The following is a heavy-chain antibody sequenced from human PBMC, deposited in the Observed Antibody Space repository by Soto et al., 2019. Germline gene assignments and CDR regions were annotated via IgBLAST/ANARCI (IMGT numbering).Heavy chain of an antibody. CDR2: ISGSGGST. J-gene: IGHJ4*01. Sequence: GGSLRLSFAASGFTFSSYAMSWVRQAPGKGLEWVSAISGSGGSTYYADSVKGRFTISRDNSKNTLYLQMNSLRAEDTAVYYCAKLGLLLVYATYLDYWGQGTLVTVSS. CDR1: GFTFSSYA. D-gene: IGHD2-8*01. V-gene: IGHV3-23*01. CDR3: AKLGLLLVYATYLDY.